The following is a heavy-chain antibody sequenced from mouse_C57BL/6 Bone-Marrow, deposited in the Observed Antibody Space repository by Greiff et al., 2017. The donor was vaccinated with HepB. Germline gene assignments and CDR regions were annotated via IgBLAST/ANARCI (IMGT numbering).Heavy chain of an antibody. CDR1: GYTFTSYW. D-gene: IGHD1-1*01. Sequence: VQLQQPGAELVKPGASVKLSCKASGYTFTSYWMHWVKQRPGQGLEWIGMIHPNSGSTNYNEKFKSKATLTVDKPSSTAYMQLSSLTSEDSAVYYCARRGITTVYYFDYWGQGTTLTVSS. J-gene: IGHJ2*01. CDR2: IHPNSGST. CDR3: ARRGITTVYYFDY. V-gene: IGHV1-64*01.